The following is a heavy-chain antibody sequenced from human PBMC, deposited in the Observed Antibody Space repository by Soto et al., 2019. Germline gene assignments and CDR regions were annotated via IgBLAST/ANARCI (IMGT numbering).Heavy chain of an antibody. Sequence: PGGSLRLSCAVSGGTFNRHAINWVRQAPGKGLEWVAVISFDGKNKYYGDSVEGRFTVSRENFNNTVYLQMNSLRGEDTAVYFCARDRWEQAPPRYYYGMDVWGQGTTVTVSS. CDR1: GGTFNRHA. V-gene: IGHV3-30*04. J-gene: IGHJ6*02. CDR2: ISFDGKNK. CDR3: ARDRWEQAPPRYYYGMDV. D-gene: IGHD1-26*01.